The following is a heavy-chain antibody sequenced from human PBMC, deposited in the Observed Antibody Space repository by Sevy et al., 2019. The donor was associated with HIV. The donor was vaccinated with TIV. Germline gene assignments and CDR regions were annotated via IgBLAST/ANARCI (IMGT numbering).Heavy chain of an antibody. Sequence: GGSLRLSCAASGFIFRSYVMTWVRQAPGKGLEWVSTISGRGGSTYYADSVKGRFTISRDNSKNTLDLEMNSLRAEDTAVYYCEAIATAGRDYWGQGTLVTVSS. CDR1: GFIFRSYV. D-gene: IGHD6-13*01. CDR2: ISGRGGST. J-gene: IGHJ4*02. CDR3: EAIATAGRDY. V-gene: IGHV3-23*01.